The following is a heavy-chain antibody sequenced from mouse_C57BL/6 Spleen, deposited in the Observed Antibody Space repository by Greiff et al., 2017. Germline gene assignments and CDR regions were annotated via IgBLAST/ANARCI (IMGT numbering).Heavy chain of an antibody. V-gene: IGHV1-80*01. CDR3: ARPGGYYARDY. J-gene: IGHJ4*01. CDR1: GYAFRSYW. Sequence: VQRVESVAELVKPGASVKISCKASGYAFRSYWLNWVKQRPGQGLEWIGPLYPGDGDTNSNGKFKGKATLTADKSSSTAYMQLRSLTSDDSAVYFCARPGGYYARDYWGQGTSVTGSS. CDR2: LYPGDGDT.